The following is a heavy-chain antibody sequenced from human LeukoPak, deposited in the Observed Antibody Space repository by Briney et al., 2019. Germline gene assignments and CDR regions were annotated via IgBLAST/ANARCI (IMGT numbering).Heavy chain of an antibody. CDR2: ISYDGSNK. Sequence: PGGSLRLSCAASGFTFSSYAIHWVRQAPGKGLEWVAVISYDGSNKYYADSVKGRFTISRDNAKNSLYLQMNSLRAEDTAVYYCARGDDYGDYGGYWGQGTLVTVSS. CDR1: GFTFSSYA. J-gene: IGHJ4*02. V-gene: IGHV3-30-3*01. D-gene: IGHD4-17*01. CDR3: ARGDDYGDYGGY.